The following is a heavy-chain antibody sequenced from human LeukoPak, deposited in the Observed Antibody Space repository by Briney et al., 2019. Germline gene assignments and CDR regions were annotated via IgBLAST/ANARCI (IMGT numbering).Heavy chain of an antibody. CDR1: GASIRSYY. D-gene: IGHD3-3*01. J-gene: IGHJ4*02. CDR3: ARGSGYFWDY. V-gene: IGHV4-34*01. CDR2: INHSGST. Sequence: SETLSLTCTVSGASIRSYYWSWIRQPPGKGLEWIGEINHSGSTNYNPSLKSRVTISVDTSKNQFSLKLSSVTAADTAVYYCARGSGYFWDYWGQGTLVTVSS.